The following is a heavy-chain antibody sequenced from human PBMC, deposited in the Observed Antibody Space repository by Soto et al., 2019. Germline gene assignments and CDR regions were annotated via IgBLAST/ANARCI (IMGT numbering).Heavy chain of an antibody. J-gene: IGHJ3*02. Sequence: SETLSLTCTVSGGSVSRYYWSWIRQPPGKGLEWIGYIYYSGSTNYNPSLKSRVTISVDTSKNQFSLKLSSVTAADTAVYYCARVWGGAFDIWGQGTMVTVSS. D-gene: IGHD3-10*01. CDR2: IYYSGST. V-gene: IGHV4-59*02. CDR1: GGSVSRYY. CDR3: ARVWGGAFDI.